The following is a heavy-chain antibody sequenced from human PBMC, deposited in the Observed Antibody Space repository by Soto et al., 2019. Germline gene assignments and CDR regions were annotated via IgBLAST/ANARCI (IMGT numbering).Heavy chain of an antibody. CDR2: IIPIFGTT. D-gene: IGHD3-22*01. Sequence: SVKVSCKAPGGTFGSDAITWVRQAPGQGLEWVGRIIPIFGTTNYAQNLQGRVTISADKSTLTSYMELHSLTSDDTALYYCARDRTDSGYYTNWLDPWGQGTQVTVSS. CDR1: GGTFGSDA. CDR3: ARDRTDSGYYTNWLDP. J-gene: IGHJ5*02. V-gene: IGHV1-69*06.